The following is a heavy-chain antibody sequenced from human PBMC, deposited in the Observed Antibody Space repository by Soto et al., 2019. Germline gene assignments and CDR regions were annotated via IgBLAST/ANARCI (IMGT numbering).Heavy chain of an antibody. Sequence: GGSLRLSCAAFGFTYRSYDMHWVRHVPGKGLEWVSSLGGAGAREYAGSVRGRFTISRDNAKNSLYLQMDSLRVGDTAVYYCTRATFGVGMDLWGQGTPVTVSS. D-gene: IGHD3-10*01. J-gene: IGHJ6*02. CDR2: LGGAGAR. CDR3: TRATFGVGMDL. CDR1: GFTYRSYD. V-gene: IGHV3-13*01.